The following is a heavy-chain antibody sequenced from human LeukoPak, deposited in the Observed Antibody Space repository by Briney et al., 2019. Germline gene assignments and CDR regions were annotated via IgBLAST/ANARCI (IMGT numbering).Heavy chain of an antibody. Sequence: ASVEVSFKASGYTFTSYYMHWVRQAPGQGLEWMGIINPSGGSTSYAQKFQGRVTMTRDTSTSTVYMELSSLRSEDTAVYYCAREIGRATAGFDPWGQGTLVTVSS. CDR3: AREIGRATAGFDP. CDR2: INPSGGST. V-gene: IGHV1-46*01. D-gene: IGHD2-15*01. CDR1: GYTFTSYY. J-gene: IGHJ5*02.